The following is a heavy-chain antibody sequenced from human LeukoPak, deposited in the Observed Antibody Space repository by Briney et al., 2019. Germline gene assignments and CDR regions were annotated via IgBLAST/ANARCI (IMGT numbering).Heavy chain of an antibody. D-gene: IGHD2-15*01. J-gene: IGHJ4*02. Sequence: ASVKVSCKASGYTFTSYGISWVRQAPGQGLEWMGWISAYNGNTNYAQKLQGRVTMTTDTSTSTAYMELRSLRSDDTAVYYCARVSSIVVVVAASDYWGQGTLVTVSP. CDR2: ISAYNGNT. CDR1: GYTFTSYG. CDR3: ARVSSIVVVVAASDY. V-gene: IGHV1-18*01.